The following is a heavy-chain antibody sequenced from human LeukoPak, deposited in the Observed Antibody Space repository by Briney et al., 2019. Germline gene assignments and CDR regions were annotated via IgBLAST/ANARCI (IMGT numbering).Heavy chain of an antibody. Sequence: PGGSLRLSCAASGFTFSSYEMNWVRQAPGKGLEWVSYVSSSGHTIYYADSAKGRFTISRDNAKSSLYLQVNSLRAEDTAVYYCSAEYSSSRFDYWGQGPLVTVS. D-gene: IGHD6-6*01. V-gene: IGHV3-48*03. CDR2: VSSSGHTI. CDR3: SAEYSSSRFDY. J-gene: IGHJ4*02. CDR1: GFTFSSYE.